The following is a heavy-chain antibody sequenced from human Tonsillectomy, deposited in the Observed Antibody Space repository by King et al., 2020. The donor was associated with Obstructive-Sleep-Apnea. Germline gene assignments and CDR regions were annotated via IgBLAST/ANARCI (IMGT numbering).Heavy chain of an antibody. CDR3: AKVVTAISDFQH. CDR2: IRYDGSNK. Sequence: VQLVESGGGVVQPGGSLRLSCAASGFTFSSYGMHWVRQAPGKGLEWVAFIRYDGSNKYYADSVKGRFTISRDNSKNTLYLQMNSLRAEDTAVYYCAKVVTAISDFQHWGQGTLVTVSS. J-gene: IGHJ1*01. V-gene: IGHV3-30*02. D-gene: IGHD2-21*02. CDR1: GFTFSSYG.